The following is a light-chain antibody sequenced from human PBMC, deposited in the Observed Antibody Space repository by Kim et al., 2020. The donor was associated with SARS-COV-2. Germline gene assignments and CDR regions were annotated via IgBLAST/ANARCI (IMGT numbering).Light chain of an antibody. CDR1: QSVTTGY. CDR2: GAS. CDR3: QQFDTSPWT. Sequence: EIVLTQSPGTLSLSPGERATLSCRASQSVTTGYLCWYQQKPGQAPRLLIYGASRRATGIADRYSGSGSGTDFTLTISRLEPEDFAVYYCQQFDTSPWTFGQGTKVDIK. J-gene: IGKJ1*01. V-gene: IGKV3-20*01.